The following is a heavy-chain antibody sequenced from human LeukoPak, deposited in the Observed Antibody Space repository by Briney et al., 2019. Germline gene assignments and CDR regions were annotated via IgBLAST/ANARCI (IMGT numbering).Heavy chain of an antibody. Sequence: GGSLRLSCAASGFTFSSYSMNWVRQAPGKGLEWVSYISSSSSTIYYADSVKGRFTISRDNAKNSLYLQMNSLRAEDTAVYYCARGSSRGYFNYWGQGTLVTVSS. CDR2: ISSSSSTI. J-gene: IGHJ4*02. CDR1: GFTFSSYS. CDR3: ARGSSRGYFNY. V-gene: IGHV3-48*04. D-gene: IGHD5-12*01.